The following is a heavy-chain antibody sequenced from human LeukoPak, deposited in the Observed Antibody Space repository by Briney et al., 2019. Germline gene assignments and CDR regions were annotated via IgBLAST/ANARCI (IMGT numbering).Heavy chain of an antibody. Sequence: GGSLRLSCAASGFNFRDHWMDWVRQAPGKGLEWVSAISGSGGSTYYADSVKGRFTISRDNSKNTLYLQMNSLRAEDTAVYYCAKYGLGSGIQVWGDFGMDVWGQGTTVTVSS. CDR2: ISGSGGST. CDR1: GFNFRDHW. CDR3: AKYGLGSGIQVWGDFGMDV. V-gene: IGHV3-23*01. D-gene: IGHD5-18*01. J-gene: IGHJ6*02.